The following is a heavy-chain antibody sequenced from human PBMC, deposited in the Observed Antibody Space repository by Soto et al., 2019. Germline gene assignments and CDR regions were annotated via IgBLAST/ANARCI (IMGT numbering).Heavy chain of an antibody. D-gene: IGHD3-22*01. V-gene: IGHV3-30*03. CDR2: ISYDGSNK. CDR3: ATSRINYYDSRGYYYGGSFDY. Sequence: ESGGGVVQPGRSLRLSCAASGFTFSSYGMHWVRQAPGKGLEWVAVISYDGSNKYYADSVKGRFTISRDNSKNTLYLQMNSLRAEDTAVYYCATSRINYYDSRGYYYGGSFDYWGQGTLVTVSS. CDR1: GFTFSSYG. J-gene: IGHJ4*02.